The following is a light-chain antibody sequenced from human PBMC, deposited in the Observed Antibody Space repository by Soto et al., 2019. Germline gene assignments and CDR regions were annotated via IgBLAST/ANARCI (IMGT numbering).Light chain of an antibody. CDR3: QQSYTTLFT. CDR1: QSISNY. CDR2: AAS. J-gene: IGKJ3*01. Sequence: DIQMTQSPSTLSASVRDRVTITCRASQSISNYLNWYQQKPGKAPKLLIYAASSLQSGVPSRFSGSGSGTDFTLTISSLQPEDFATYSCQQSYTTLFTFGPGTNVDIK. V-gene: IGKV1-39*01.